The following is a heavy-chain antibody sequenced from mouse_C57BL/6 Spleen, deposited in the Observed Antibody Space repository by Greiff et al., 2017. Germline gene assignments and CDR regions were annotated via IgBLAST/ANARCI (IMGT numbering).Heavy chain of an antibody. Sequence: ESGPGLVKPSQSLSLTCSVTGYSITSGYYWNWIRQFPGNKLEWMGYISYDGSNNYNPSLKNRISITRDTSKNQFFLKLNSVTTEDTATYYCARTPADYWGQGTTLTVSS. CDR2: ISYDGSN. J-gene: IGHJ2*01. V-gene: IGHV3-6*01. CDR3: ARTPADY. CDR1: GYSITSGYY.